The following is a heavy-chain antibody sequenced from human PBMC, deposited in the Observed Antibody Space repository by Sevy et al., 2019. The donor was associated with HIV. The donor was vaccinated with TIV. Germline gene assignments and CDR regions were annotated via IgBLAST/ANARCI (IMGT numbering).Heavy chain of an antibody. CDR2: ISYDGSNK. CDR1: GFTFSSYA. D-gene: IGHD2-21*02. J-gene: IGHJ4*02. V-gene: IGHV3-30-3*01. Sequence: GGSLRLSCAASGFTFSSYAMHWVRQAPGKGLEWVAVISYDGSNKYYADSVKGRFTISRDNSKNTLYLQMNSLRAEDTAVYYCAREVFCDGDCYSPQLDYWGQGTLVTVSS. CDR3: AREVFCDGDCYSPQLDY.